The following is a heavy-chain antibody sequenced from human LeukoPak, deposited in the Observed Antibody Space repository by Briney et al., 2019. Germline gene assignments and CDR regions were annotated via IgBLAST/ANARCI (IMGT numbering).Heavy chain of an antibody. Sequence: GESLKISCEGSGYSFSSYWIGWVRQMPGKGLEWMGIIYPGDSDTRYSPSFQGQVTISADKSISTAYLQWSSLKASDTAMYYCARVEWEQRTPGAFDIWGQGTMVTVSS. CDR1: GYSFSSYW. J-gene: IGHJ3*02. V-gene: IGHV5-51*01. CDR2: IYPGDSDT. D-gene: IGHD1/OR15-1a*01. CDR3: ARVEWEQRTPGAFDI.